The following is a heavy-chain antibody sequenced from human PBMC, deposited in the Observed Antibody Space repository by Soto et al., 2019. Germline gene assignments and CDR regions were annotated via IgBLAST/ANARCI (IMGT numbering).Heavy chain of an antibody. D-gene: IGHD6-19*01. V-gene: IGHV3-7*05. CDR3: ARDQDGYSSGGRETEFDY. Sequence: EVQLVESGGGLVQPGGSLRLSCAASGFTFSSYWMSWVRQAPGKGLEWVANIKQDGSEKYYVDSGKGRFTISRDNAKNSLYLQMNSLRAEDTAVYYCARDQDGYSSGGRETEFDYWGQGTLVTVFS. CDR2: IKQDGSEK. CDR1: GFTFSSYW. J-gene: IGHJ4*02.